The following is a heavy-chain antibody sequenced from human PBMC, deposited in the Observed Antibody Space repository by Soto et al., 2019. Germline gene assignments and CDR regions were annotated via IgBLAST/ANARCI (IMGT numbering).Heavy chain of an antibody. CDR3: ARDSGPYGDYVAFDI. Sequence: ASVKVSCKASGYTFTSYGISWVLQAPGQGLEWMGWISAYNGNTNYAQKLQGRVTMTTDTSTSTAYMELRSLRSDDTAVYYCARDSGPYGDYVAFDIWGQGTMVTVSS. CDR2: ISAYNGNT. CDR1: GYTFTSYG. D-gene: IGHD4-17*01. J-gene: IGHJ3*02. V-gene: IGHV1-18*01.